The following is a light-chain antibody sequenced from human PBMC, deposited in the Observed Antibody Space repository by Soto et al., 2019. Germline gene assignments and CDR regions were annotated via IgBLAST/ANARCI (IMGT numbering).Light chain of an antibody. J-gene: IGKJ1*01. CDR3: QQYNSYWT. CDR1: QSVNNW. V-gene: IGKV1-5*01. CDR2: DAS. Sequence: DIQMTQYPSTLSASVGERVTISCRASQSVNNWLAWYQRKPGKAPKLLIHDASTVESGIPSRFSGSGSGTEFPRTISRLQPDDFSTYYCQQYNSYWTVGQGTNVEI.